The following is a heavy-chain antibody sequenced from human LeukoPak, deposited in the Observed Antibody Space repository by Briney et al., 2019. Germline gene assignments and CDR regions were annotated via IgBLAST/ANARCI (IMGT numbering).Heavy chain of an antibody. J-gene: IGHJ4*02. V-gene: IGHV3-21*01. D-gene: IGHD3-10*01. CDR2: ISRNSIYI. CDR1: GFTFSSYS. CDR3: VRRGDY. Sequence: GGSLRLSCAASGFTFSSYSMNWVRQAPGKGLEWVSSISRNSIYIYYADSVRGRFTIFRDNAKNLLYLQMNSLRAEDTAVYYCVRRGDYWGQGTLVTVSS.